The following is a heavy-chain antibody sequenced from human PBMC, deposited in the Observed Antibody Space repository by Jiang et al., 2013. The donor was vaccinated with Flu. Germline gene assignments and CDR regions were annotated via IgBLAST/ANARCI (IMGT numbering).Heavy chain of an antibody. CDR1: GGSISSYY. CDR3: ASDDGGVYFQH. D-gene: IGHD3-16*01. CDR2: IYYSGST. J-gene: IGHJ1*01. Sequence: LLKPSETLSLTCTVSGGSISSYYWSWIRQPPGKGLEWIGYIYYSGSTNYNPSLKSRVTISVDTSKNQFSLKLSSVTAADTAVYYCASDDGGVYFQHWGQGTLVTVSS. V-gene: IGHV4-59*08.